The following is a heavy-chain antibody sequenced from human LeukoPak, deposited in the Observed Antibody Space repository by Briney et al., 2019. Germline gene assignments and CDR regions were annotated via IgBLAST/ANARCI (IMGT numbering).Heavy chain of an antibody. D-gene: IGHD1-26*01. CDR1: GGSISSYY. CDR2: IYTSGSA. J-gene: IGHJ4*02. Sequence: SETLSLTCTVSGGSISSYYWSWIRQPPGKGLEWIGYIYTSGSANYNPSLTSRVTISVDTSKNQFSLKPASVTAADTAVYYCARGGGFGSPPGFWGQGTLVTVSS. CDR3: ARGGGFGSPPGF. V-gene: IGHV4-4*09.